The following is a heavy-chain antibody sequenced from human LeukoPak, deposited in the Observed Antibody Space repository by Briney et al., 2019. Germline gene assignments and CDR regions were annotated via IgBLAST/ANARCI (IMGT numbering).Heavy chain of an antibody. Sequence: SQTLSLACTVSGGSISSGDYYWSWIRQPPGKGLEWIGYIYYSGSTYYNPSLKSRVTISVDTSKNQFSLKLSSVTAADTAVYYCARGGWLQPHNYWGQGTLVTVSS. D-gene: IGHD5-24*01. CDR3: ARGGWLQPHNY. CDR2: IYYSGST. CDR1: GGSISSGDYY. J-gene: IGHJ4*02. V-gene: IGHV4-30-4*01.